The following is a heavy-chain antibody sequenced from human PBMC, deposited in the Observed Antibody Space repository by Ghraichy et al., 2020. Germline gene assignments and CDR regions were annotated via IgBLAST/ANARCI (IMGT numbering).Heavy chain of an antibody. V-gene: IGHV4-59*01. Sequence: SETLSLTCTVSGGSISSYYWSWIRQPPGKGLEWIGYIYYSGSTNYNPSLKSRVTISVDTSKNQFSLKLSSVTAADTAVYYCARGGVSDYFDLWGRGTLVTVSS. CDR1: GGSISSYY. D-gene: IGHD3-16*01. CDR2: IYYSGST. J-gene: IGHJ2*01. CDR3: ARGGVSDYFDL.